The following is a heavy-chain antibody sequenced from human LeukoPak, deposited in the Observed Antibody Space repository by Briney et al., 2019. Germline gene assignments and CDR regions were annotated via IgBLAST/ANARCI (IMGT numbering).Heavy chain of an antibody. Sequence: GASVKVSCKASGYTFTGYYMHWVRQAPGQGLEWMGWINPNSGGTNYAQKFQGRVTMTRDTSISTAYMELSRLRSDDTAVYYCARETIAFGGVIVRRDYYYYYMDVWGKGTTVTISS. V-gene: IGHV1-2*02. CDR3: ARETIAFGGVIVRRDYYYYYMDV. D-gene: IGHD3-16*02. CDR1: GYTFTGYY. J-gene: IGHJ6*03. CDR2: INPNSGGT.